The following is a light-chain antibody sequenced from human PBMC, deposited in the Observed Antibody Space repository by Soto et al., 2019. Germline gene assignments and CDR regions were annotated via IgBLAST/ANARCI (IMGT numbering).Light chain of an antibody. Sequence: QSALTQTASVSGSPGQSITISCTGTSSGVGGYNFVSWYQQHPGKAPKLIIHEVTNRLSGVSGRFSGSKSGNTAFLTISGLQAEDEAAYYCVSYTSSTTYVFGTGTKLTVL. CDR2: EVT. V-gene: IGLV2-14*03. J-gene: IGLJ1*01. CDR3: VSYTSSTTYV. CDR1: SSGVGGYNF.